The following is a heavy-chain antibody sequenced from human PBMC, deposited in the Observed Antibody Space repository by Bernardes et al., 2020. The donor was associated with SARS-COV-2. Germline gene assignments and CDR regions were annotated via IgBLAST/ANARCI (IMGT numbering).Heavy chain of an antibody. V-gene: IGHV1-2*02. CDR1: GDTFTDC. J-gene: IGHJ4*02. CDR3: ARGHPEFDF. Sequence: KVSCKVTGDTFTDCVHWVRQAPGQWLEWMGWVCPTSGETNYAQKFKGRVSMTTDRSISTAYMELNGLRLDDTAVYYCARGHPEFDFWGQGALVTVSS. CDR2: VCPTSGET.